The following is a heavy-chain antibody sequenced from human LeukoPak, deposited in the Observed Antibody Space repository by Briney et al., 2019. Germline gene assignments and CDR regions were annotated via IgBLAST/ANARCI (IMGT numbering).Heavy chain of an antibody. CDR3: ARELGWDEGVAFDI. V-gene: IGHV4-4*02. Sequence: PSGTLSLTCAVSGGSISSSNWWSWVRQPPGKGLEWIGEIYHSGSTNYNPSLKSRVTISVDTSKNQFSLKLSSVTAADTAVYYCARELGWDEGVAFDIWGQGTMVTVSS. J-gene: IGHJ3*02. D-gene: IGHD1-26*01. CDR1: GGSISSSNW. CDR2: IYHSGST.